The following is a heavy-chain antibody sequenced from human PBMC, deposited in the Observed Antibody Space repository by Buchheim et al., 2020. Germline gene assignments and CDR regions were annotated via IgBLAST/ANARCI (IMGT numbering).Heavy chain of an antibody. CDR1: GFTFSSYG. V-gene: IGHV3-33*01. CDR3: ARVRAEPNRNIRAVLRYFDY. D-gene: IGHD3-9*01. J-gene: IGHJ4*02. Sequence: QVQLVESGGGVVQPGRSLRLSCAASGFTFSSYGMHWVRQAPGKGLEWVAVIWYDGSNKYYADSVKGRFTISRDNSKNTLYLQMNSLRAEDTAVYYCARVRAEPNRNIRAVLRYFDYWGQGTL. CDR2: IWYDGSNK.